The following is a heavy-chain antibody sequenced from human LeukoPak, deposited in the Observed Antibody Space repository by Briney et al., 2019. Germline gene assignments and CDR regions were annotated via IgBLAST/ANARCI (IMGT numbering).Heavy chain of an antibody. J-gene: IGHJ4*02. CDR1: GGSISTYY. D-gene: IGHD6-13*01. CDR2: IYSSGST. V-gene: IGHV4-4*07. CDR3: AREWIATANDY. Sequence: SETLSLTCTVSGGSISTYYWSWVRQPAGKGLEWIGRIYSSGSTNYNPSLKSRVTISIDTSKNQFSLKLSSVTAADTAVYYCAREWIATANDYWGQGTLVTVSS.